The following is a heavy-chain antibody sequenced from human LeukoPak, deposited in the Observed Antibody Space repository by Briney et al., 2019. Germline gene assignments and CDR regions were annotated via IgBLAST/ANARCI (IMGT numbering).Heavy chain of an antibody. D-gene: IGHD4-23*01. J-gene: IGHJ5*02. CDR1: GGTFSNYA. CDR2: IIPLFGTA. V-gene: IGHV1-69*05. CDR3: ARDNSVEDTAWWFDP. Sequence: WASVKVSCKASGGTFSNYALSWVRQAPGQGLEWMGGIIPLFGTANYAQKFQGRVTMTRDMSTSTDYMELSSLRSEDTAVYYCARDNSVEDTAWWFDPWGQGTLVTVSS.